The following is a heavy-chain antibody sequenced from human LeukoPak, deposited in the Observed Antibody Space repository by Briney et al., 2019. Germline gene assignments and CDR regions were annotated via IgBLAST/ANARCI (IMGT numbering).Heavy chain of an antibody. CDR1: GFTFNRYA. CDR3: VRRGDASSGWGDHDF. Sequence: GGCLTLSCPASGFTFNRYAISWVRQAPGKGLEWVSTIGGSGDKTFYADSVKGRFTISRDNSKNMVHLQMNSLTGEDTALYYCVRRGDASSGWGDHDFWGQGALVTVSS. J-gene: IGHJ4*02. V-gene: IGHV3-23*01. CDR2: IGGSGDKT. D-gene: IGHD6-19*01.